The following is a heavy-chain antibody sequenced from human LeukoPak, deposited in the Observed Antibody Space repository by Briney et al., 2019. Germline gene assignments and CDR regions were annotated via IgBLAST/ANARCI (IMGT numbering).Heavy chain of an antibody. CDR3: ASRLWFGMFNP. D-gene: IGHD3-10*01. CDR1: GGSFSDYY. J-gene: IGHJ5*02. CDR2: TQFRGNT. Sequence: SETLSLICAVYGGSFSDYYWSWIRQPPGKGLEWIGSTQFRGNTYYNPSLKSRVTISVDTSKNQFSLNLRSVTAADTAVYYCASRLWFGMFNPWGQGTLVTVSS. V-gene: IGHV4-34*01.